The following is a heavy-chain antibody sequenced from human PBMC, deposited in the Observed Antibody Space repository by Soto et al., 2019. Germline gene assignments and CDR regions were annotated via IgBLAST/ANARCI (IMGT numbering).Heavy chain of an antibody. V-gene: IGHV4-30-4*01. J-gene: IGHJ5*02. Sequence: SETLSLTCTVSGGSISSGDYYWSWIRQPPGKGLEWIGYIYYSGSTYYNPSLKSRVTISVDTSKNQFSLKLSSVTAADTAVYYCAGFYSSSDHPWFDPWGQGTLVPVSS. D-gene: IGHD6-6*01. CDR1: GGSISSGDYY. CDR3: AGFYSSSDHPWFDP. CDR2: IYYSGST.